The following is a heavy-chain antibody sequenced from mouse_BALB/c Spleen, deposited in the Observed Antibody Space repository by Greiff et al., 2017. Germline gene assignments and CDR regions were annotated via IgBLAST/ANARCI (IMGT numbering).Heavy chain of an antibody. CDR1: GFTFTDYY. V-gene: IGHV7-3*02. Sequence: EVKLMESGGGLVQPGGSLRLSCATSGFTFTDYYMSWVRQPPGKALEWLGFIRNKANGYTTEYSASVKGRFTISRDNSQSILYLQMNTLRAEDSATYYCARDAVVADYAMDYWGQGTSVTVSS. CDR3: ARDAVVADYAMDY. CDR2: IRNKANGYTT. D-gene: IGHD1-1*01. J-gene: IGHJ4*01.